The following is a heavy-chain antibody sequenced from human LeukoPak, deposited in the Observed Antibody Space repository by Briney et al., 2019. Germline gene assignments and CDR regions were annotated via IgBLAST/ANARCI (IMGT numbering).Heavy chain of an antibody. Sequence: PGGSLILSCAASGFTFSTYSMNWVRQAPGKGLEWVSSISSSSSYIYYADSVKGRFTISRDNAKNSLYLQMNSLRAEDTAVYYCARWGSGYADYWGQGTLVTVSS. D-gene: IGHD5-12*01. CDR3: ARWGSGYADY. V-gene: IGHV3-21*01. CDR1: GFTFSTYS. CDR2: ISSSSSYI. J-gene: IGHJ4*02.